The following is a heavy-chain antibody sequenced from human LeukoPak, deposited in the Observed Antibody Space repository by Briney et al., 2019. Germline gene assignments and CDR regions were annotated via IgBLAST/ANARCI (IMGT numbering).Heavy chain of an antibody. V-gene: IGHV5-51*01. J-gene: IGHJ4*02. Sequence: PGESLKISCKGSGYLFTTFWIGWVRQMPGKGLDWMGIFYPGDSDTRYSPSFQGQVTISADKSISTAYLQWSSLKASDTAMYYCARQSTNFYGSGTYLYWGQGTLVTVSS. CDR3: ARQSTNFYGSGTYLY. CDR2: FYPGDSDT. D-gene: IGHD3-10*01. CDR1: GYLFTTFW.